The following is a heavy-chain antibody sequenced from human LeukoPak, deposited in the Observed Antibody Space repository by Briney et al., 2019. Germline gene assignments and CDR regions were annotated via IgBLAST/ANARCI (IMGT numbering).Heavy chain of an antibody. V-gene: IGHV4-59*08. J-gene: IGHJ4*02. Sequence: SETLSLTCTVSGCSISKYYWSWIRPPPARGLEGIGYIYYSGGTNYTPSLKSRVTITVDTSKNQFSPKLTSVTPADTAVYYCAGAWYTSSYHYWGQGTLVTVSS. CDR2: IYYSGGT. CDR1: GCSISKYY. D-gene: IGHD6-13*01. CDR3: AGAWYTSSYHY.